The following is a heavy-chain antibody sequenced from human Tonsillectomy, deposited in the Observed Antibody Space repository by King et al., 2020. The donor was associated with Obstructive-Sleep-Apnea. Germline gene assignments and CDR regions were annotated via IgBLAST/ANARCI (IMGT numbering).Heavy chain of an antibody. CDR3: AREGGDSSGRNAI. CDR1: GGSISSGDYY. J-gene: IGHJ3*02. D-gene: IGHD3-22*01. Sequence: QLQESGPGLVKPSQTLSLTCTVSGGSISSGDYYWSWIRQPPGKGLEWIGYTYYSGSTYYNPSLKSRVTISVDTSKNQFSLKLSSVTAANTAVYYCAREGGDSSGRNAIWGQGTMVTVSS. V-gene: IGHV4-30-4*01. CDR2: TYYSGST.